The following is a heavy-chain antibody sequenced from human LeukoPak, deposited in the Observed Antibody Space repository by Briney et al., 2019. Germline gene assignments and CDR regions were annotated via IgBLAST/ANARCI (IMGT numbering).Heavy chain of an antibody. J-gene: IGHJ3*02. CDR2: ISYDGTNK. Sequence: PGGSLRLSCAASGFTFSTYAMHWVRQAPGKGLEWVAFISYDGTNKYCADSVKGRFTISRDNSKNTLYLQMNSLRAEDTALYYCAREILTGYVFDMGAQGKMATVSS. CDR1: GFTFSTYA. D-gene: IGHD7-27*01. CDR3: AREILTGYVFDM. V-gene: IGHV3-30-3*01.